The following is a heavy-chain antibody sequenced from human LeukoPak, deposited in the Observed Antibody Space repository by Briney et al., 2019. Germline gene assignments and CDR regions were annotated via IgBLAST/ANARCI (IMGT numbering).Heavy chain of an antibody. CDR3: ARERTPNYYDSSGYYFDY. Sequence: GGSLRLSCAASGFTVSNNYMSWVRQAPGKGLEWVSVIYSGGSTYYADSVKGRFTISRDNSKNTLYLQMNSLRAEDTAVYYCARERTPNYYDSSGYYFDYWGQGTLVTVSS. V-gene: IGHV3-53*01. J-gene: IGHJ4*02. D-gene: IGHD3-22*01. CDR2: IYSGGST. CDR1: GFTVSNNY.